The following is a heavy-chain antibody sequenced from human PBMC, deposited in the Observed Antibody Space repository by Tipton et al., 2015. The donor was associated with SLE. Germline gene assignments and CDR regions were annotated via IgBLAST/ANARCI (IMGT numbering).Heavy chain of an antibody. CDR3: ARGRGYGDPEYFQH. V-gene: IGHV4-59*01. Sequence: TLSLTCTVSGGSISSYYWSCIRQPPGKGLEWSGYIYYSGSTNYNPSLKSRVTISVDTSKNQFSLKLSSVTAADTAVYYCARGRGYGDPEYFQHWGQGTLVTVSS. CDR1: GGSISSYY. J-gene: IGHJ1*01. D-gene: IGHD4-17*01. CDR2: IYYSGST.